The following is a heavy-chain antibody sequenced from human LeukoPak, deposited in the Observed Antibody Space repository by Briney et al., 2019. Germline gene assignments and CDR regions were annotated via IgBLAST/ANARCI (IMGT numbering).Heavy chain of an antibody. J-gene: IGHJ4*02. CDR2: ISASGGTT. CDR3: ARRFDY. Sequence: GGSLRLSCAASGFTFSSCAMSWVRQAPGKGLEWVSGISASGGTTYYADSVKGRFTISRDNAKNSLYLQMNSLRAEDTALYYCARRFDYWGQGTLVTVSS. CDR1: GFTFSSCA. V-gene: IGHV3-23*01.